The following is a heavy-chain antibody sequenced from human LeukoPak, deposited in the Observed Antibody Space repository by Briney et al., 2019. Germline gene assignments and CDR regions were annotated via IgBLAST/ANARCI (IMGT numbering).Heavy chain of an antibody. CDR2: ISSSGSTI. J-gene: IGHJ6*03. CDR1: GFTFSSYE. Sequence: PGGSLRLSCAASGFTFSSYEMNWVRQAPGKGLEWVSYISSSGSTIYYADSVKGRFTISRDNSKNTLYLQMNSLRAEDTAVYYCARSQHDSSGPLTYYYYMDVWGKGTTVTVSS. V-gene: IGHV3-48*03. CDR3: ARSQHDSSGPLTYYYYMDV. D-gene: IGHD3-22*01.